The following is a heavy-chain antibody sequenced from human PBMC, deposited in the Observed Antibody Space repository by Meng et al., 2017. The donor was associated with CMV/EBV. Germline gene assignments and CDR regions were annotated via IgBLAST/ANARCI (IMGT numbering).Heavy chain of an antibody. CDR3: ARDSNCSGGSCYSRDYYGMDV. CDR2: IYYSGST. J-gene: IGHJ6*02. D-gene: IGHD2-15*01. Sequence: GSLRLSCTVSGGSISSYYWSWIRQPPGKGLEWTGYIYYSGSTNYNPSLKSRVTISVDTSKNQFSLKLSSVTAADTAVYYCARDSNCSGGSCYSRDYYGMDVWGQGTTVTVSS. CDR1: GGSISSYY. V-gene: IGHV4-59*01.